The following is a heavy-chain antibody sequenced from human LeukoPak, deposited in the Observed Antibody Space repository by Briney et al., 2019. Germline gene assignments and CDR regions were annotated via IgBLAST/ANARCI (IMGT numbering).Heavy chain of an antibody. CDR2: ISYDGSNK. J-gene: IGHJ4*02. V-gene: IGHV3-30*18. CDR1: GFTLSSYG. CDR3: AKDRGYYDSSGYYSALFDY. D-gene: IGHD3-22*01. Sequence: PGRSLRLSCAASGFTLSSYGMHWVRQAPGKGLEWVAVISYDGSNKYYADSVKGRFTISRDNSKNTLYLQMNSLRAEDTAVYYCAKDRGYYDSSGYYSALFDYWGQGTLVTVSS.